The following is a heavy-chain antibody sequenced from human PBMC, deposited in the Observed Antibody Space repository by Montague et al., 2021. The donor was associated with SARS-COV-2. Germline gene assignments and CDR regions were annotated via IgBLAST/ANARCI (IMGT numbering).Heavy chain of an antibody. J-gene: IGHJ3*02. CDR3: ARGSYDPNDFDI. D-gene: IGHD3-22*01. CDR1: GGSISSYY. Sequence: SETLSLTCTVSGGSISSYYWSWIRQPPGKGLEWIGYIYYSGSTNYNPSLKSRVTISLDTSKNQFSLKLNSVTAADTAVYYCARGSYDPNDFDIWGQGTTVTVSS. CDR2: IYYSGST. V-gene: IGHV4-59*01.